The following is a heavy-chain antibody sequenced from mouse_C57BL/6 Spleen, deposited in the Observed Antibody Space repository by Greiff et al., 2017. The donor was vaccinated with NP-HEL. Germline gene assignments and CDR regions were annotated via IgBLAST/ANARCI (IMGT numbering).Heavy chain of an antibody. Sequence: VQLQQSGPELVKPGASVKISCKASGYAFSSSWMNWVKQRPGKGLEWIGRIYPGDGDTNYNGKFKGKATLTADKSSSTAYMQLSSLTSEDSAVYFCAREGDGYGYFDVWGTGTTVTVSS. CDR2: IYPGDGDT. J-gene: IGHJ1*03. CDR3: AREGDGYGYFDV. CDR1: GYAFSSSW. V-gene: IGHV1-82*01. D-gene: IGHD2-3*01.